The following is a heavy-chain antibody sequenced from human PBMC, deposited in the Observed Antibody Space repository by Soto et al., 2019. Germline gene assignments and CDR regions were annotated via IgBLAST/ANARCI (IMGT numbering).Heavy chain of an antibody. V-gene: IGHV4-59*01. CDR1: GGSISNYY. Sequence: QVQLQQSGAGLVKPSETLSLTCTVSGGSISNYYWNWIRQSPGKGLEWIGYTHYSGTSNYNPSLKSRVAMLVDTSKKQFSLKLSSVTAADTAVYYCARDRELVTPYYNGMDVWGQGTTVTVSS. D-gene: IGHD5-18*01. CDR2: THYSGTS. J-gene: IGHJ6*02. CDR3: ARDRELVTPYYNGMDV.